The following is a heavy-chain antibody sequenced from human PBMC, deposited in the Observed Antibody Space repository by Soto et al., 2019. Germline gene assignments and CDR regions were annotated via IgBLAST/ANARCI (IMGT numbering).Heavy chain of an antibody. D-gene: IGHD3-3*01. CDR2: IYYSGST. V-gene: IGHV4-30-4*01. J-gene: IGHJ4*02. Sequence: PSETLSLTCTVSGGSISSGDYYWSWIRQPPGKGLEWIGYIYYSGSTYYNPSLKSRVTISADTSRNQFSLKLNSVTAADTAVYYCARGGQDFWSGPFDYWGQGALVTVSS. CDR1: GGSISSGDYY. CDR3: ARGGQDFWSGPFDY.